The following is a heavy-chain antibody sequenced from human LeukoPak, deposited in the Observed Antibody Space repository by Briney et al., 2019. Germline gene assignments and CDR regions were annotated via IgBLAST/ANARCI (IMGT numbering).Heavy chain of an antibody. V-gene: IGHV4-59*01. J-gene: IGHJ4*02. CDR3: ARGGRGSSWPFDY. D-gene: IGHD6-13*01. Sequence: SETLSLTCTVSGGSISSYYWSWIRQPPGRGLEWVGYIYYSGSTNYNPSLKSRDTISVGTSKNQYSLKLSSVTAADTAVYYCARGGRGSSWPFDYWGQGTLVTVSS. CDR2: IYYSGST. CDR1: GGSISSYY.